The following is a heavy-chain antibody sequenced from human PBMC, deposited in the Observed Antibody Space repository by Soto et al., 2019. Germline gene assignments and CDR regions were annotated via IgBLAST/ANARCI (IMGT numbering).Heavy chain of an antibody. D-gene: IGHD3-9*01. CDR2: ISSSSSYI. J-gene: IGHJ6*02. CDR1: GFTFSSYS. V-gene: IGHV3-21*01. Sequence: GGSLRLSCAASGFTFSSYSMNWVRQAPGKGLEWVSSISSSSSYIYYADSVKGRFTISRDNAKNSLYLQMNSLRAEDTAVYYCARYHGYDILTGNYSRPYGMDVWGQGTTVTVSS. CDR3: ARYHGYDILTGNYSRPYGMDV.